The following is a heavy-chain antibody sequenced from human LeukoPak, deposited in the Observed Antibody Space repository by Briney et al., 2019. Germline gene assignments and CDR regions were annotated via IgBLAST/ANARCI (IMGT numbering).Heavy chain of an antibody. V-gene: IGHV3-23*01. J-gene: IGHJ4*02. CDR3: AKDQGRSSRHYGSGSPFDY. Sequence: GGSLRLSCAASGFTFSDYYMSWIRQAPGKGLEWVSAISGSGGSTYYADSVKGRFTISRDNSKNTLYLQMNSLRAEDTAVYYCAKDQGRSSRHYGSGSPFDYWGQGTLVTVSS. CDR1: GFTFSDYY. D-gene: IGHD3-10*01. CDR2: ISGSGGST.